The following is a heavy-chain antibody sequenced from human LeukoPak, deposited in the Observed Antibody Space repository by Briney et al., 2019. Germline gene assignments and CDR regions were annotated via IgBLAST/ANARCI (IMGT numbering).Heavy chain of an antibody. CDR1: GGSISSGGYY. D-gene: IGHD3-22*01. Sequence: SETLSLTCTVSGGSISSGGYYWSWIRQPPGKGLEWIGYIYHSGSTNYNPSLKSRVTISVDTSKNQFSLKLSSVTAADTAVYYCARGYYDSSGYYQLYYYYYYMDVWGKGTTVTVSS. J-gene: IGHJ6*03. V-gene: IGHV4-61*08. CDR3: ARGYYDSSGYYQLYYYYYYMDV. CDR2: IYHSGST.